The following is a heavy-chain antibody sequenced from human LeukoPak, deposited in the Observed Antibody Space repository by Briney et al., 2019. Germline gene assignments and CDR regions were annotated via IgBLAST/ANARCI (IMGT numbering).Heavy chain of an antibody. V-gene: IGHV4-61*02. CDR1: GGSLSSGSYS. J-gene: IGHJ4*02. Sequence: SETLSLTCTVSGGSLSSGSYSWSWIRQPAGKGLEWIGRIYTSGSTNYNTSLKSRVTISVDTSKNQFSLKLSSVTAADTAVYYCAREYSSSSGLYYFDYWGQGTLVTVSS. D-gene: IGHD6-6*01. CDR3: AREYSSSSGLYYFDY. CDR2: IYTSGST.